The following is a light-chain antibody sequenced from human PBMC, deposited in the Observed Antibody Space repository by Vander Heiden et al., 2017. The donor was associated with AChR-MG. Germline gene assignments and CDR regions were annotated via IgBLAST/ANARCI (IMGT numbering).Light chain of an antibody. CDR2: DVS. J-gene: IGKJ5*01. CDR1: QSVSTY. V-gene: IGKV3-11*01. Sequence: DIVLTQSPATLSLSPGERATLSCRASQSVSTYLAWYQQKPGQTPRLLIYDVSTRATGIPARFSGSGSGTDFTLTISTLEPEDFAVYYCQQRGSWPITFGQGTRLEIK. CDR3: QQRGSWPIT.